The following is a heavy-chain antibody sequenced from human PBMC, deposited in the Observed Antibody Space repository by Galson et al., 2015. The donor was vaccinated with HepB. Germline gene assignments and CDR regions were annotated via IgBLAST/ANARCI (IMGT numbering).Heavy chain of an antibody. CDR1: GFTFSSYA. Sequence: SLRLSCAASGFTFSSYAMHWVRQAPGKGLEYVSAISSNGGSTYYADSVKGRFTISRDNSKNTLYLQMSSLRAEDTAVYYCVKSGPLKYSGSFSDYWGQGTLVTVSS. J-gene: IGHJ4*02. CDR3: VKSGPLKYSGSFSDY. CDR2: ISSNGGST. V-gene: IGHV3-64D*06. D-gene: IGHD1-26*01.